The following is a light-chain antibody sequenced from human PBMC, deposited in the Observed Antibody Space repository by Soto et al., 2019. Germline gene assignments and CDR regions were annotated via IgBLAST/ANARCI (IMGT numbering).Light chain of an antibody. J-gene: IGKJ5*01. CDR3: QQSYSTPVTT. Sequence: DIQMTQSPSSLSASVGDRVTITCRASQSISSYLNWYQQKPGKAPKLLIYAASSLQSEVPSRFSGSGSGTDFTLTISSLQPEDFATYYCQQSYSTPVTTFGQGTRLEIK. CDR1: QSISSY. CDR2: AAS. V-gene: IGKV1-39*01.